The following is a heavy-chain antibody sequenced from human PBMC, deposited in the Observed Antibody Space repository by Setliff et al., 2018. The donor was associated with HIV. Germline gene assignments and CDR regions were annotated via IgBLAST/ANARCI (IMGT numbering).Heavy chain of an antibody. V-gene: IGHV1-46*01. CDR1: GYTLSNYY. J-gene: IGHJ4*02. CDR3: ATYHYYDSSAYFIDLYYFDY. D-gene: IGHD3-22*01. CDR2: INPSGEST. Sequence: ASVKVSCKASGYTLSNYYMHWVRQAPGQGLEWMGIINPSGESTTYAQRFQGRVTMTTDEPTNTVYMELSGLRSEDTAVYYCATYHYYDSSAYFIDLYYFDYWGQGTLVTVSS.